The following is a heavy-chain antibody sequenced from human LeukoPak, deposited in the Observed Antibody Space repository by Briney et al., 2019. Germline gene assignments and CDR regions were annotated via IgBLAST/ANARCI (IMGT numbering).Heavy chain of an antibody. Sequence: PSETLSLTCTVSGGSISSYYWSWIRQPPGKGLEWIGYIYYSGSTNYNPSLRSRVTIPVDTSKNQFSLKLSSVTAADTAVYYCARCIGSSSFARWFDPWGQGTLVTVSS. D-gene: IGHD6-6*01. V-gene: IGHV4-59*01. J-gene: IGHJ5*02. CDR2: IYYSGST. CDR1: GGSISSYY. CDR3: ARCIGSSSFARWFDP.